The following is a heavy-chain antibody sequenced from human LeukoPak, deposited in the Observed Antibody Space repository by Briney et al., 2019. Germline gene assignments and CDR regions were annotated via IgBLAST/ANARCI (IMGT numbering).Heavy chain of an antibody. D-gene: IGHD6-13*01. CDR1: GYSFTSYW. CDR2: IYPGDSDT. J-gene: IGHJ4*02. Sequence: GESLKISCKGSGYSFTSYWIGWVRQMPGKGLEGMGIIYPGDSDTRYSPSFQGQVTISADKSISTAYLQWSSLKASDTAMYYCARRGSYSSSWYGYYFDYWGQGTLVTVSS. V-gene: IGHV5-51*01. CDR3: ARRGSYSSSWYGYYFDY.